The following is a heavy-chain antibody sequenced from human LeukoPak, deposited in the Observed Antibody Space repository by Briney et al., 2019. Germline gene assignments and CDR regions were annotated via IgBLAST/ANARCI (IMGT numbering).Heavy chain of an antibody. J-gene: IGHJ4*02. D-gene: IGHD3-22*01. Sequence: GGSLRLSCAASGFTLSSYAMSWVRQAPGKGLEWVSAVSGSGGSTYYTDSVKGRFTISRDNSKNTLYLQMNSLRAEDTAVYYCAKGRPTYDYYDSSGVFDYWGQGTLVTVSS. CDR1: GFTLSSYA. CDR3: AKGRPTYDYYDSSGVFDY. CDR2: VSGSGGST. V-gene: IGHV3-23*01.